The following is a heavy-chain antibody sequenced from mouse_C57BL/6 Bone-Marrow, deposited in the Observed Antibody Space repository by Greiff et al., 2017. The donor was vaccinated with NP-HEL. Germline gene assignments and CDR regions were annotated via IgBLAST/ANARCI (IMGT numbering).Heavy chain of an antibody. CDR2: IYPGDGDT. V-gene: IGHV1-82*01. D-gene: IGHD1-1*01. CDR1: GYAFSSSW. Sequence: QVQLQQSGPELVKPGASVKISCKASGYAFSSSWMNWVKQRPGKGLEWIGRIYPGDGDTNYNGKFKGKATLTADKSSSTAYMQLSSLTSEDSAVYFCAITTTADYYAMDYWGQGTSVTVSS. CDR3: AITTTADYYAMDY. J-gene: IGHJ4*01.